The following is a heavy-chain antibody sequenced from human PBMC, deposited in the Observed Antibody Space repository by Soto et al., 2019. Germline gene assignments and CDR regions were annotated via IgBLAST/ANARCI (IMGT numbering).Heavy chain of an antibody. V-gene: IGHV4-59*12. CDR2: IYYSGVT. CDR1: GGSISYYY. CDR3: ARSCNGDSCFSKSLDY. J-gene: IGHJ4*02. Sequence: SETLSLTCIVSGGSISYYYWSWVRQPPGKGLEWIGWIYYSGVTLYNPSFKSRISMSVDTSNNQCSLKMNSVTASDTAVYYCARSCNGDSCFSKSLDYWGRGTLVTVSS. D-gene: IGHD2-15*01.